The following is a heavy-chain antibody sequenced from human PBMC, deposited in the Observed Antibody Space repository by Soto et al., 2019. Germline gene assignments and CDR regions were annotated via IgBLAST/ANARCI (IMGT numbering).Heavy chain of an antibody. J-gene: IGHJ4*02. CDR3: ARDSQYSTDWQRFDS. CDR2: VNTYNGNP. Sequence: QVQLVQSGVEVKKPGASVKVSCKASGYTFTNYAISWVRQAPGRGLEWMGWVNTYNGNPNYAQIFQGRVTMTTDTSTGTAYMELRSLKSDDSAVYYCARDSQYSTDWQRFDSWGQGTLDTVSS. V-gene: IGHV1-18*01. D-gene: IGHD6-6*01. CDR1: GYTFTNYA.